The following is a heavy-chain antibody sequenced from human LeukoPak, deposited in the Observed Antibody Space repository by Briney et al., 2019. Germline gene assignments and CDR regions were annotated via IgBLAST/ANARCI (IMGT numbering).Heavy chain of an antibody. D-gene: IGHD3-22*01. CDR2: ITGNALNT. J-gene: IGHJ4*02. CDR3: AKLQDFYDNSGYSYFDN. Sequence: GGSLRLSCAASGFTFSNYAMSWVRQAPGKGLEWVSSITGNALNTYQSDFIKGRFTISRDDSKNTLYLHLSSLRVEDTAVYYCAKLQDFYDNSGYSYFDNWGQGTLVTVSS. V-gene: IGHV3-23*01. CDR1: GFTFSNYA.